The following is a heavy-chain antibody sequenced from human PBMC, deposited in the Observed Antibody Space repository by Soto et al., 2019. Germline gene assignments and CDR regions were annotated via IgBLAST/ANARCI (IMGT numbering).Heavy chain of an antibody. CDR1: GFSLPTDRVG. CDR3: AHAYGGRSLY. CDR2: IYWDDSK. D-gene: IGHD1-26*01. V-gene: IGHV2-5*02. Sequence: QITLKESGPTLVKPTQTLTLTCTFSGFSLPTDRVGVGWIRQPPGKALEWLAVIYWDDSKTYRPSLKSRLTITKDNSKNPLALTMTDMDPVDTATYYCAHAYGGRSLYWGQGTLVTVSS. J-gene: IGHJ4*02.